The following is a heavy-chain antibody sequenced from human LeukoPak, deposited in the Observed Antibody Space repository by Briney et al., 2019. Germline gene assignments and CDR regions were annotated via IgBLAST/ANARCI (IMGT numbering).Heavy chain of an antibody. J-gene: IGHJ5*02. CDR1: GFTFSSYG. V-gene: IGHV3-30*03. CDR2: ISYDGSDK. Sequence: GRSLRLSCAASGFTFSSYGMHWVRQAPGKGLEWVAVISYDGSDKYYADSVKGRFTISRDNSNNTLYLQMNGLRAEDTAVYYCARELANWNYFSVSPIDPWGQGTLVTVSS. CDR3: ARELANWNYFSVSPIDP. D-gene: IGHD1-7*01.